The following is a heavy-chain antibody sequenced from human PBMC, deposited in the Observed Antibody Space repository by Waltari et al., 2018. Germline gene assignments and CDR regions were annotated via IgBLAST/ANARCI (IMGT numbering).Heavy chain of an antibody. J-gene: IGHJ4*02. V-gene: IGHV1-18*01. CDR1: GYTFTSYC. CDR3: ARDQPPWGGTPY. CDR2: SSADNGNT. Sequence: QVQLVQSGAEVKKPGASVKVSCKASGYTFTSYCISWVRQAPGQGLEWMGWSSADNGNTNDAQKLQGRGTMTTDTSTSTAYMELRSLRSDDTAVYYCARDQPPWGGTPYWGQGTLVTVSS. D-gene: IGHD2-21*01.